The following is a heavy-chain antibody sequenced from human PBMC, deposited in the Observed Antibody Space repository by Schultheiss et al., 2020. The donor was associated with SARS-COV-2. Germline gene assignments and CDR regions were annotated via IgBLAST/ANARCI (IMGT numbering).Heavy chain of an antibody. Sequence: GGSLRLSCAASGFTFSSYEMNWVRQAPGKGLEWVSYISSSGSTIYYADSVKGRFTISRDNSKNTLYLQMNSLRAEDTAVYYCAKDGANYYDSSGYSGWGQGTLVTVS. CDR2: ISSSGSTI. D-gene: IGHD3-22*01. CDR3: AKDGANYYDSSGYSG. V-gene: IGHV3-48*03. J-gene: IGHJ4*02. CDR1: GFTFSSYE.